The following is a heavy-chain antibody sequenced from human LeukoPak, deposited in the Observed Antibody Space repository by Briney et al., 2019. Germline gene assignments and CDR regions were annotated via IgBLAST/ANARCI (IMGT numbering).Heavy chain of an antibody. J-gene: IGHJ4*02. CDR2: IYPGDSDT. D-gene: IGHD5-18*01. V-gene: IGHV5-51*01. CDR1: GYIFTNYW. Sequence: GESLKISCKGSGYIFTNYWIAWVRQIPGKGLQGMGIIYPGDSDTRYSPSFQGQVTISADRSLSTAYLQWSSLTASDTAMYYCARSYGNSWFNWGQGTLVTVSS. CDR3: ARSYGNSWFN.